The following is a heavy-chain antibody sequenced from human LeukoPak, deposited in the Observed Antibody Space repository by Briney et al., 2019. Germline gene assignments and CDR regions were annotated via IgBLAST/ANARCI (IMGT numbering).Heavy chain of an antibody. J-gene: IGHJ3*02. V-gene: IGHV4-34*01. D-gene: IGHD6-19*01. CDR3: ARHKYSSGWPPEGAFDI. CDR1: GGSFSGYY. Sequence: SETLSLTCAVYGGSFSGYYWSWIRQPPGKGLEWIGEINHSGSTNYNPSLKSRVTISVDTSKNQFSLKLSSVTAADTAVYYCARHKYSSGWPPEGAFDIWGQGAMVTVSS. CDR2: INHSGST.